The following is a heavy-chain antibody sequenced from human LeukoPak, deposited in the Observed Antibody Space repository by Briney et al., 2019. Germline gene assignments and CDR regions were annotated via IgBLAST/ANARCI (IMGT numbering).Heavy chain of an antibody. J-gene: IGHJ4*02. V-gene: IGHV1-18*04. D-gene: IGHD6-19*01. CDR3: ARDRARWAVAGTLSWGY. CDR1: GYSFTGYY. Sequence: ASVKVSCKASGYSFTGYYMHWVRQAPGQGLEWMGWISGYNGHTNYAQKLQGRVTMTTATSTSTAYMELRSLRSDDTAVYYCARDRARWAVAGTLSWGYWGQGTLVTVSP. CDR2: ISGYNGHT.